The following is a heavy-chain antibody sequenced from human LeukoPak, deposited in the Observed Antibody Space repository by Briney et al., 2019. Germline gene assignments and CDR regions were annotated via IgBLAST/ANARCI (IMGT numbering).Heavy chain of an antibody. D-gene: IGHD2-21*02. CDR2: IRYDGSYK. V-gene: IGHV3-30*02. CDR3: AKDHGDYYSYYYGLDV. J-gene: IGHJ6*02. Sequence: GGSLRLSCAASGFTFSSYGLHRVRQAPGKGLEWMTFIRYDGSYKYYADSVKGRFTISRDNSKNTLYLQMNSLRAEDTGVYFCAKDHGDYYSYYYGLDVWGQGTTVTVSS. CDR1: GFTFSSYG.